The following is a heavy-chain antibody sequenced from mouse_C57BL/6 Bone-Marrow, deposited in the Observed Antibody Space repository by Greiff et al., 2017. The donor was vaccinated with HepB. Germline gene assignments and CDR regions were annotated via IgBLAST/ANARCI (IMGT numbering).Heavy chain of an antibody. V-gene: IGHV3-6*01. Sequence: EVKLVESGPGLVKPSQSLSLTCSVTGYSITSGYYWNWIRQFPGNKLEWMGYISYDGSNNYNPSLKNRISITRDTSKNQFFLKLNSVTTEDTATYYCARDFITTVAPRFAYWGQGTLVTVSA. CDR1: GYSITSGYY. CDR2: ISYDGSN. CDR3: ARDFITTVAPRFAY. D-gene: IGHD1-1*01. J-gene: IGHJ3*01.